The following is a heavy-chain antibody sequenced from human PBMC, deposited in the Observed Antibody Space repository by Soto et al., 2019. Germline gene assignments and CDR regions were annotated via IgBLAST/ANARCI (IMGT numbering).Heavy chain of an antibody. CDR1: GASISSVDW. CDR3: ARGGSDYYRYLDY. J-gene: IGHJ4*02. Sequence: QEQLQESGPGLVKPSGTLSLTCAVSGASISSVDWWTWVRQPPGKGLAWIGEVYHSGSTNYNPSLKSRVTISMDNSKTQFSLSLRSVTAADTAVYYCARGGSDYYRYLDYWGQGTLVTVSS. CDR2: VYHSGST. D-gene: IGHD2-15*01. V-gene: IGHV4-4*02.